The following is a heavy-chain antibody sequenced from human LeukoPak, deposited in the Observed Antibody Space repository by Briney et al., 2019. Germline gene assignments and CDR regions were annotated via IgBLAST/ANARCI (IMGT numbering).Heavy chain of an antibody. Sequence: GGSLRLSCAASGFTVRRGFMSWVRQAPGKGLEWVSGINWNGGSTGYADSVKGRFTISRDNAKNSLYLQMNSLRAEDTALYHCARDDSSSWYNWFDPWGQGTLVTVSS. V-gene: IGHV3-20*01. D-gene: IGHD6-13*01. CDR1: GFTVRRGF. J-gene: IGHJ5*02. CDR2: INWNGGST. CDR3: ARDDSSSWYNWFDP.